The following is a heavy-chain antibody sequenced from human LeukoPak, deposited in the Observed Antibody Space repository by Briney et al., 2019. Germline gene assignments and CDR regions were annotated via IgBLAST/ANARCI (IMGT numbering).Heavy chain of an antibody. CDR2: INTSGRI. D-gene: IGHD3-10*01. CDR1: GGSISSYY. CDR3: ARGKVSAHGAFEI. V-gene: IGHV4-4*07. Sequence: KPSETLSLTCTVSGGSISSYYWSWIRQPAGKGLEWIGRINTSGRIDYNPSAKSRATMSVDTSKNQVSLNLSSVTAADTAAYYCARGKVSAHGAFEIWGQGTMVTVSS. J-gene: IGHJ3*02.